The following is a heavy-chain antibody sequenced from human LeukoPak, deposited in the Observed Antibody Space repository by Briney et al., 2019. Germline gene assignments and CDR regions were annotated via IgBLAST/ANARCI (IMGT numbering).Heavy chain of an antibody. Sequence: GGPLRLSCAASGFTFSSYGMHWVRQAPGKGLEWVAVIWYDGSNKYYADSVKGRFTISRDNSKNTLYLQMNSLRAEDTAVYYCARLYYYDSSGLDYWGQGTLVTVSS. V-gene: IGHV3-33*01. CDR2: IWYDGSNK. J-gene: IGHJ4*02. CDR1: GFTFSSYG. D-gene: IGHD3-22*01. CDR3: ARLYYYDSSGLDY.